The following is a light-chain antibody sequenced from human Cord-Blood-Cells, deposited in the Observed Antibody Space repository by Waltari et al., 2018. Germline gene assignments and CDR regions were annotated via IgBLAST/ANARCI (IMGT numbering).Light chain of an antibody. Sequence: SYELTQPPSVSVSPGQTASITCSGDKLGDKYACWYQQKPGQSPVLVIYQDSKRPSGSPERFSGSNSGNTATLTNSGTQAMDEADYYCQAWDSSTGGVFGTGTKVTVL. CDR3: QAWDSSTGGV. CDR1: KLGDKY. J-gene: IGLJ1*01. V-gene: IGLV3-1*01. CDR2: QDS.